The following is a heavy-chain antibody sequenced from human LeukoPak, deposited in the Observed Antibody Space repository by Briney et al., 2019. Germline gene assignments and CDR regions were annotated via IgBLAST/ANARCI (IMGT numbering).Heavy chain of an antibody. Sequence: SETLSLTCAVYGGSFSGYYWSWIRQPPGKGLEWIGEINHSGSTNYNPSLKSRVTISVDTSKNQFSLKLSSVTAADTAVYYCARGRADFWSGYLNYYYYGMDVWGQGTTVTVSS. CDR1: GGSFSGYY. CDR2: INHSGST. CDR3: ARGRADFWSGYLNYYYYGMDV. J-gene: IGHJ6*02. D-gene: IGHD3-3*01. V-gene: IGHV4-34*01.